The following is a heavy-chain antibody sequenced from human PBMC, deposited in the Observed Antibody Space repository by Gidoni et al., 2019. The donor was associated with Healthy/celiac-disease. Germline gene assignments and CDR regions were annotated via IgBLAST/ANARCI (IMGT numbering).Heavy chain of an antibody. CDR2: IYHSGST. CDR1: GYSISSGYY. Sequence: QVQLQESGPGLVKPSETLSLTCAVSGYSISSGYYWGWIRQPPGTGLEWIGSIYHSGSTYYNPSLKSRVTISVDTSKNQFSLKLSSVTAADTAVYYCARRGGATPYDYWGQGTLVTVSS. CDR3: ARRGGATPYDY. D-gene: IGHD1-26*01. J-gene: IGHJ4*02. V-gene: IGHV4-38-2*01.